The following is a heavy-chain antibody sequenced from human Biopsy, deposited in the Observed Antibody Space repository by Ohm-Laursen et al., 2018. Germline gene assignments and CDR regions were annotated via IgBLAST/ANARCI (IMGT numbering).Heavy chain of an antibody. D-gene: IGHD1/OR15-1a*01. J-gene: IGHJ5*02. CDR2: IIGIFRTA. CDR3: ARGGGYNWNNGWFDP. CDR1: GGTFSSSA. Sequence: GASVKVSCKASGGTFSSSAITWVRQAPGQGLEWMDGIIGIFRTAHYAHKFQGRVTITADEFMSTAYMELSSLRSEDTAVYYCARGGGYNWNNGWFDPWGQGTLVTVSS. V-gene: IGHV1-69*13.